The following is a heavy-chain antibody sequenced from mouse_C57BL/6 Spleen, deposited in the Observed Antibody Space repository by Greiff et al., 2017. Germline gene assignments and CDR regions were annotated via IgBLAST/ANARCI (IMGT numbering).Heavy chain of an antibody. J-gene: IGHJ2*01. CDR2: IDPSDSET. CDR3: ARSMTTVVATSYFDY. CDR1: GYTFTSYW. D-gene: IGHD1-1*01. V-gene: IGHV1-52*01. Sequence: VQLQQPGAELVRPGSSVKLSCKASGYTFTSYWMHWVKQRPIQGLEWIGNIDPSDSETHYNQKFKDKATLTVDKSSSTAYMQLSSLTSEDSAVYYCARSMTTVVATSYFDYWGQGTTLTVSS.